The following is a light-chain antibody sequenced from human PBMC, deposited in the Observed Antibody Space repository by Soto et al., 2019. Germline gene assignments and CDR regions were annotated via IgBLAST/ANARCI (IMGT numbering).Light chain of an antibody. V-gene: IGKV3-15*01. J-gene: IGKJ1*01. Sequence: EIVMTQSPATLSVSPGERATLSCRASQSVSSNLAWYQQKPGQAPRLLIYGASTRATGIPARFSGSGSGTVFTLTISSPQSEDFAVYYCQQYNNWRRTFGQGTKVEIK. CDR1: QSVSSN. CDR2: GAS. CDR3: QQYNNWRRT.